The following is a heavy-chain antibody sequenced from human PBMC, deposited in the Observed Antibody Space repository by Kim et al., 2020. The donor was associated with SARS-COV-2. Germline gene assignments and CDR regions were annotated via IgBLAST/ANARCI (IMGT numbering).Heavy chain of an antibody. V-gene: IGHV3-30*07. J-gene: IGHJ4*02. CDR3: ARGDCSSTGCYLLDY. Sequence: DSVKGRFTISRDNSKNTLYLQMNSLRAEDTAVYYCARGDCSSTGCYLLDYWGQGTLVTVSS. D-gene: IGHD2-2*01.